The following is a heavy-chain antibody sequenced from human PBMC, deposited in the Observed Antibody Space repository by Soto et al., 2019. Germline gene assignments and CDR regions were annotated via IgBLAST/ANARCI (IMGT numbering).Heavy chain of an antibody. J-gene: IGHJ3*02. V-gene: IGHV1-18*01. D-gene: IGHD3-10*01. Sequence: ASVKVSCKASGYTFTSYDINWVRQATGQGLEWMGWMNPNNGDTNYAQKFQGRVTMTTDTSTSTAYMELRSLRSDDTAVYYCARARNYYGSGSYYPDAFDIWGQGTMVTVS. CDR2: MNPNNGDT. CDR3: ARARNYYGSGSYYPDAFDI. CDR1: GYTFTSYD.